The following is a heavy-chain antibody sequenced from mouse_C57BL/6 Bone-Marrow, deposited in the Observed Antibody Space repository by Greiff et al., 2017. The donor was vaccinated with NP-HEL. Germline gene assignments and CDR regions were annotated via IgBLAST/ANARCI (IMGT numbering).Heavy chain of an antibody. CDR2: IDPENGDT. J-gene: IGHJ4*01. Sequence: QQSGAELVRPGASVKLSCTASGFNIKDDYMHWVKQRPEQGLEWIGWIDPENGDTEYASKFQGKATITADTSSNTAYLQLSSLTSEDTAVYYCTTERAMDYWGQGTSVTVSS. V-gene: IGHV14-4*01. CDR3: TTERAMDY. CDR1: GFNIKDDY.